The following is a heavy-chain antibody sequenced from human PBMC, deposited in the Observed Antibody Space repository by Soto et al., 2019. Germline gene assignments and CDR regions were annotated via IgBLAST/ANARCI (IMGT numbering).Heavy chain of an antibody. D-gene: IGHD2-8*01. CDR2: ISGSGGST. CDR3: ALFTNGGRPY. CDR1: GFTFSSYA. V-gene: IGHV3-23*01. J-gene: IGHJ4*01. Sequence: GGSLRLSCAASGFTFSSYAMSWVRQAPGKGQEWVSSISGSGGSTYYADSVKGRFTISRDNSKNTLYLQMNSLRAEDSALYYCALFTNGGRPYWGHGTLVTVSS.